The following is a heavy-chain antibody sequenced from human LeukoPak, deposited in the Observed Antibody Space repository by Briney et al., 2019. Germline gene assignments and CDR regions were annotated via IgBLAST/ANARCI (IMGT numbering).Heavy chain of an antibody. V-gene: IGHV1-69*13. J-gene: IGHJ3*02. CDR3: AGFFYDNSGDAFDI. CDR2: LIPIYGSA. CDR1: GGSFTFTSHA. Sequence: ASVKVSCKASGGSFTFTSHAISWVRQAPGQGLEWMGGLIPIYGSANYAQKFQGRVTTTSDESTRTVYMELSSLRPEDSAVYYCAGFFYDNSGDAFDIWGQGTMVTVSS. D-gene: IGHD3-22*01.